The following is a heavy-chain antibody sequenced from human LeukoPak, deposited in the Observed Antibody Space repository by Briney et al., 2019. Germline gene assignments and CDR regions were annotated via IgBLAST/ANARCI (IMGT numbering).Heavy chain of an antibody. J-gene: IGHJ4*02. Sequence: GGSLRLSCAASGFTFNSYSMSWVRQAPGKGLEWVANIKQDGSEKYYVDSVKGRFTISRDNAKNSLYLQMNSLRAEDTAVYYCARVGRGYSYGYWGQGTLVTVSS. CDR1: GFTFNSYS. D-gene: IGHD5-18*01. CDR3: ARVGRGYSYGY. V-gene: IGHV3-7*01. CDR2: IKQDGSEK.